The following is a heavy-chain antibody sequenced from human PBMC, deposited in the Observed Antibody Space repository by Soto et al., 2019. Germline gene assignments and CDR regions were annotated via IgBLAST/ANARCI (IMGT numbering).Heavy chain of an antibody. Sequence: SVKVSCKASGGTFSSYTISWVRQAPGQGLEWMGRIIPILGIANYAQKFQGRVTITADKSTSTAYMELSSLRSEDTAVYYCARGIFSNYYGSGSYFDYWGQGTLVTVSS. CDR3: ARGIFSNYYGSGSYFDY. CDR1: GGTFSSYT. CDR2: IIPILGIA. D-gene: IGHD3-10*01. J-gene: IGHJ4*02. V-gene: IGHV1-69*02.